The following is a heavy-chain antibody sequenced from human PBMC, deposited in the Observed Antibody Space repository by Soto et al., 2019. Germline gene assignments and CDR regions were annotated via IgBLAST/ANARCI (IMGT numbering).Heavy chain of an antibody. D-gene: IGHD2-2*02. J-gene: IGHJ6*03. CDR2: ISWNSGSI. V-gene: IGHV3-9*01. CDR1: AFTFADYA. Sequence: PGGALILSCASSAFTFADYAMHWVRQASETGLERVSGISWNSGSIDYADYVKGRFTISRDNAKNSLYLQMNSLRDEDTALYYCAKDRSPANTGFRYYFMVCWGMGTPFT. CDR3: AKDRSPANTGFRYYFMVC.